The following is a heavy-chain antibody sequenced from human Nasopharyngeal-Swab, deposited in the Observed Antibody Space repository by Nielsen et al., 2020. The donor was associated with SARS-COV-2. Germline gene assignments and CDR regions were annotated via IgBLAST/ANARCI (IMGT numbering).Heavy chain of an antibody. CDR3: ARGTALNF. Sequence: GESLKISCAASGFTFSDYYMSWVRQAPGKGLEYVSYISGGGGTINYADSVKGRFTISRDNAENSLYLHMNSLRAEDTALYYCARGTALNFWGHGTLVTVSS. V-gene: IGHV3-11*04. J-gene: IGHJ4*01. CDR1: GFTFSDYY. CDR2: ISGGGGTI. D-gene: IGHD5-18*01.